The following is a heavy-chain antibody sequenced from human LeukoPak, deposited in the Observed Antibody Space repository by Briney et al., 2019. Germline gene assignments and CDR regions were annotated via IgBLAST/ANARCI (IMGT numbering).Heavy chain of an antibody. CDR2: ISYDGSNK. D-gene: IGHD3-22*01. CDR1: GFTFSSYA. CDR3: AKLGSLYDSSGYYPVDY. V-gene: IGHV3-30-3*01. Sequence: GESLRLSCAASGFTFSSYAMHWVRQAPGKGLEWVAVISYDGSNKYYADSVKGRFTISRDNSKNTLYLQMNSLRAEDTAVYHCAKLGSLYDSSGYYPVDYWGQGTLVTVSS. J-gene: IGHJ4*02.